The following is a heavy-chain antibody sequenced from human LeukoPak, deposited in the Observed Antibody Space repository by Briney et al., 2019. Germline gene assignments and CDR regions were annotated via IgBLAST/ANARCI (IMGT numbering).Heavy chain of an antibody. CDR2: ISAYNGNT. Sequence: ASVKVSCKASGYTFTSYGISWVRQAPGQGLEWMGWISAYNGNTNYAQKLQGRVTMTTDTSTSTAYMELSSLRSEDTAVYYCAGGWIQFYYYYYYMDVWGKGTTVTISS. CDR1: GYTFTSYG. CDR3: AGGWIQFYYYYYYMDV. J-gene: IGHJ6*03. D-gene: IGHD5-18*01. V-gene: IGHV1-18*01.